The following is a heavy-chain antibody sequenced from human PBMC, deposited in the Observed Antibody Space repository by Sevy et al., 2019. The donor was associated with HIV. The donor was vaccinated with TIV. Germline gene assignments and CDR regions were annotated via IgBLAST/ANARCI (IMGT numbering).Heavy chain of an antibody. D-gene: IGHD3-9*01. CDR3: ANARYDILTGYSYYYYGMDV. V-gene: IGHV3-23*01. Sequence: GESLKISCAASGFTFSSYAMSWVRQAPGKGLEWVSAISGSGGSTYYADSVKGRFTISRDNSKNTLYLQMNSLRAEDTAVYYCANARYDILTGYSYYYYGMDVWGQGTTVTVSS. CDR2: ISGSGGST. CDR1: GFTFSSYA. J-gene: IGHJ6*02.